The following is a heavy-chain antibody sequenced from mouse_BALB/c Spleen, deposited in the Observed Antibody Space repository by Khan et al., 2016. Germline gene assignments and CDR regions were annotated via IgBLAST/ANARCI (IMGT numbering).Heavy chain of an antibody. V-gene: IGHV1S50*01. CDR2: IFPGDDFT. J-gene: IGHJ2*01. CDR3: VRETVVSPYYFDY. Sequence: QVQLQQSGAELVQPGASVKLSCKTSGYTFTSYDINWVRQRPEQGLEWIGWIFPGDDFTRYNEKFKGKATLTTDKSSSTAYMQLSRLTSEDSAVYLSVRETVVSPYYFDYWGQGTTLTVSS. D-gene: IGHD1-1*01. CDR1: GYTFTSYD.